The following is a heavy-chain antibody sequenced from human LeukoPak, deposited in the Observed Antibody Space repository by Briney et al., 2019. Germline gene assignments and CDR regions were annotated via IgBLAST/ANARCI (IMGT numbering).Heavy chain of an antibody. D-gene: IGHD5-18*01. J-gene: IGHJ4*02. CDR3: ARASGDIVETATMGSY. CDR1: GFTFNSYS. CDR2: ISSSSSSI. V-gene: IGHV3-21*01. Sequence: GGSLRLSCAASGFTFNSYSMNWVRQAPGKGLEWVPTISSSSSSIYYADSVKGRFTISRDNAKNSLYLQMNSLRAEDTAVYYCARASGDIVETATMGSYWGQGTLVTVSS.